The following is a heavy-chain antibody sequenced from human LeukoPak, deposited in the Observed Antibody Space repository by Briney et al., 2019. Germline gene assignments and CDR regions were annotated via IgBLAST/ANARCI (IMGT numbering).Heavy chain of an antibody. CDR1: GFTFSNYW. CDR2: IKQDGSET. Sequence: GGSLRLSCAASGFTFSNYWMTWVRQAPGKGLEWVATIKQDGSETYYVDSVKGRFTISRDNAKNSVYLQMNSLRAEDTAVYYCAKDSTGYSSGVGVYWGQGTLVTVSS. D-gene: IGHD6-19*01. V-gene: IGHV3-7*03. J-gene: IGHJ4*02. CDR3: AKDSTGYSSGVGVY.